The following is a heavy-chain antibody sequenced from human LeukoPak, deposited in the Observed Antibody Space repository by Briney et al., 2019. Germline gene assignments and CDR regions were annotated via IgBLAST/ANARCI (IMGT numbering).Heavy chain of an antibody. CDR1: GGSISSYY. J-gene: IGHJ2*01. CDR2: IYTSGST. D-gene: IGHD2-2*02. CDR3: ARGCSSTSCYTGYFDL. Sequence: PSETLSLTCTVSGGSISSYYWSWIRQPAGKGLEWIGRIYTSGSTNYNPSLKSRVTMPVDTSKNQFSLKLSSVTAADTAVYYCARGCSSTSCYTGYFDLWGRGTLVTVSS. V-gene: IGHV4-4*07.